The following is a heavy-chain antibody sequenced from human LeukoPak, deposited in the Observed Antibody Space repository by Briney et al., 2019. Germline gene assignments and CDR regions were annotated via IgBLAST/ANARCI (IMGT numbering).Heavy chain of an antibody. V-gene: IGHV3-23*01. CDR2: ISVSGAST. Sequence: GGSLRLSCAASGFTFSNYAMNCVRQAPGKGLEWVSAISVSGASTYYADSVKGRFTISRDNSKNTLYLQMNSLRAEDTAVYYCAKYSSGWYGIDFWGQGTLVTVSS. CDR1: GFTFSNYA. CDR3: AKYSSGWYGIDF. D-gene: IGHD6-19*01. J-gene: IGHJ4*02.